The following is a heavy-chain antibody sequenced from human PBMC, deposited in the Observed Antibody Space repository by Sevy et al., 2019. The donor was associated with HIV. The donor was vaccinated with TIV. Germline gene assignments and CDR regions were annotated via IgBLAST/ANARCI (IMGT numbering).Heavy chain of an antibody. Sequence: GGSLRLSCAASGFTFSSYSMNWVRQAPGKGLEWVSSISSSSSYIYYADSVKGRFTISRDNAKNSLYLQMNSLRAEDTAVYYCARVPRPKYYDSSGYYYQYWGQGTLVTVSS. CDR1: GFTFSSYS. V-gene: IGHV3-21*01. J-gene: IGHJ1*01. D-gene: IGHD3-22*01. CDR3: ARVPRPKYYDSSGYYYQY. CDR2: ISSSSSYI.